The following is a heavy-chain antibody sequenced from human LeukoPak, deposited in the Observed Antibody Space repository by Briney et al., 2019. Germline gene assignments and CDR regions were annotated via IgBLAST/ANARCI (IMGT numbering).Heavy chain of an antibody. CDR1: GFTVSSNY. CDR3: AKGRGIVVVFDAFDI. V-gene: IGHV3-53*01. CDR2: IYSGGST. J-gene: IGHJ3*02. Sequence: GGSLGLSCAASGFTVSSNYMSWVRQAPGKGLEWVSVIYSGGSTYYADSVKGRFTISRDNSKNTLYLQMNSLRAEDTAVYYCAKGRGIVVVFDAFDIWGQGTMVTVSS. D-gene: IGHD3-22*01.